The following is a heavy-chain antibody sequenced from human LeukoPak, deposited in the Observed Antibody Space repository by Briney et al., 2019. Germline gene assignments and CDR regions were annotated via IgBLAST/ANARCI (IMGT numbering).Heavy chain of an antibody. Sequence: ASVKVSCKASGYTFTSYGISWVRQAPGQGLEWMGWISAYNGNTNYAQKLQGRVTMTTDTSTSTAYMELRSLRSDDTAVYYCARDRYSGSYKERDAFDIWGQGTMVTVSS. D-gene: IGHD1-26*01. CDR1: GYTFTSYG. V-gene: IGHV1-18*01. CDR3: ARDRYSGSYKERDAFDI. J-gene: IGHJ3*02. CDR2: ISAYNGNT.